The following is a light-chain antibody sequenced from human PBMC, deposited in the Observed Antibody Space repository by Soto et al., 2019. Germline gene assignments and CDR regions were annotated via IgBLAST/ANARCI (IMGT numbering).Light chain of an antibody. V-gene: IGLV2-23*02. Sequence: QSALTQPASVSGSPGQSISISCTGTSSDVGNYNLVSWYQQYPGKAPKLIIYEVTKRPSGVSNRFSGSKSGNTASLTISGLQAEDEADYYCCSYAATTTVVFGGGTKLTVL. CDR1: SSDVGNYNL. CDR3: CSYAATTTVV. J-gene: IGLJ2*01. CDR2: EVT.